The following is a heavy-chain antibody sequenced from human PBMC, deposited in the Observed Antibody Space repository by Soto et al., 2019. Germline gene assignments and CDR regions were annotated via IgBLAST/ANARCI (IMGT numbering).Heavy chain of an antibody. CDR2: ISSSSSYI. D-gene: IGHD3-3*01. CDR3: ARDSNTIFGVVIPPRVFDY. V-gene: IGHV3-21*01. J-gene: IGHJ4*02. CDR1: GFTFSSYS. Sequence: PVGSLRLSCAASGFTFSSYSMNWVRQAPGKGLEWVSSISSSSSYIYYADSVKGRFTISRDNAKNSLYLQMNSLRAEDTAVYYCARDSNTIFGVVIPPRVFDYWGQGTLVTVSS.